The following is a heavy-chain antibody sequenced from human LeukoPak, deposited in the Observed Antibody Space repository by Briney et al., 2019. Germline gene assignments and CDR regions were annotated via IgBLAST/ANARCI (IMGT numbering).Heavy chain of an antibody. D-gene: IGHD1-7*01. CDR3: ARGNWNYVGPRAFDI. CDR1: GGTFSSYA. CDR2: IIPIFGTA. J-gene: IGHJ3*02. V-gene: IGHV1-69*13. Sequence: GASVKVSCKASGGTFSSYAISWVRQAPGQGLEWMGGIIPIFGTANYAQKFQGRVTITADESTSTAYMELSSLRSEDTAVYYCARGNWNYVGPRAFDIWGQGTMVTVSS.